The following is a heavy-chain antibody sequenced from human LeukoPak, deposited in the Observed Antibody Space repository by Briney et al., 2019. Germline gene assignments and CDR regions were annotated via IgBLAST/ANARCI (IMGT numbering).Heavy chain of an antibody. Sequence: GGSLRLSCAASGFTFSSYAMHWVRQAPGKGLEWVAVISYDGSNKYYADSVKGRFTISRDNSKNTLYLQMNSLRAEDTAVYYCARDPYSSGWYNFDYWGQGTLVTVSS. J-gene: IGHJ4*02. CDR1: GFTFSSYA. CDR2: ISYDGSNK. V-gene: IGHV3-30-3*01. D-gene: IGHD6-19*01. CDR3: ARDPYSSGWYNFDY.